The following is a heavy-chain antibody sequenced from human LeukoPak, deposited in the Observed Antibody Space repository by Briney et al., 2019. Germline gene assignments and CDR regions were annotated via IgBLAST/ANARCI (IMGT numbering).Heavy chain of an antibody. Sequence: PGGSLRLSCAASGFTFSSYAMHWVRQAPGKGLEWVAVISYDGSNKYYADSVKGRFTISRDNSKNTLYLQMNSLRAEDTAVYYCARDGVEGAYYYYMDVWGKGTTVTVSS. CDR1: GFTFSSYA. CDR2: ISYDGSNK. J-gene: IGHJ6*03. D-gene: IGHD3-16*01. V-gene: IGHV3-30-3*01. CDR3: ARDGVEGAYYYYMDV.